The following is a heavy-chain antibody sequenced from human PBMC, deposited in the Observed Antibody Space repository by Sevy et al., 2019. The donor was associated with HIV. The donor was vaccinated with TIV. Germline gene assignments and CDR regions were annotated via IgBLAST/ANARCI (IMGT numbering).Heavy chain of an antibody. CDR3: VKDVAYDNTYLDY. CDR2: ISYDGSNK. V-gene: IGHV3-30*04. CDR1: GFTFSSYA. J-gene: IGHJ4*02. Sequence: GGSLRLSCAASGFTFSSYAMHWVRQAPGKGLEWVAVISYDGSNKYYADSVKGRFTISRDNSKNTLYLQINTLRAEDTAVYYCVKDVAYDNTYLDYWGQGTLVTVSS. D-gene: IGHD3-22*01.